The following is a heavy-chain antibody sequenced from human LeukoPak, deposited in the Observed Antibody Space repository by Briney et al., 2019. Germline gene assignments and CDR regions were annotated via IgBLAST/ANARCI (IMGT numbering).Heavy chain of an antibody. Sequence: GGSLRLSCAASGFPFSSYGMHWVRQAPGKGLEWVAVISHDGGNQYYADSVKGRFTISRDNAKNSLYLQMNSLRAEDTAVYYCARGKAGLDYWGQGTLVTVSS. CDR3: ARGKAGLDY. CDR1: GFPFSSYG. V-gene: IGHV3-30*03. CDR2: ISHDGGNQ. J-gene: IGHJ4*02. D-gene: IGHD3-22*01.